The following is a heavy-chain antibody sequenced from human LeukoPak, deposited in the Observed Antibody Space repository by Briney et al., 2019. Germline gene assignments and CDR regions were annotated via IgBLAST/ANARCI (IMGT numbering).Heavy chain of an antibody. V-gene: IGHV5-51*01. D-gene: IGHD2-15*01. CDR1: GYNFAQCR. J-gene: IGHJ3*02. CDR2: THPGDSDT. CDR3: ARLWGGVVAADDAFDI. Sequence: GESLKISCKGSGYNFAQCRIGWVRQMPGKGLEWMGITHPGDSDTIYSPSFQGQATMSADKSISTAYLQWSSLKASDTAMYYCARLWGGVVAADDAFDIWGQGTMVTVSS.